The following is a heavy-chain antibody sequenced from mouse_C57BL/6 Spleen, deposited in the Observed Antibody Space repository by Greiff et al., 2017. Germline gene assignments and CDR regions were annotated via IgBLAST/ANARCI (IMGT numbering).Heavy chain of an antibody. CDR1: GYSFTGYS. CDR2: IYPYNGDT. Sequence: VQLQQSGAELVKPGASVKISCKASGYSFTGYSMHWVKQSHGHILDWIGYIYPYNGDTRYNQKFKGKATLTVDKSSSTAYMELRSLTSEDSAVYYCGVIYYGYDGDYFDYWGQGTTVTVSS. V-gene: IGHV1-31*01. D-gene: IGHD2-2*01. J-gene: IGHJ2*01. CDR3: GVIYYGYDGDYFDY.